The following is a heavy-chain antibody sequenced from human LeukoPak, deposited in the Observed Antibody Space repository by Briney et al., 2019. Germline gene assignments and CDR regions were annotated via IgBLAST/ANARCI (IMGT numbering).Heavy chain of an antibody. V-gene: IGHV4-39*07. D-gene: IGHD2-2*01. CDR2: IYYSGST. CDR3: ARFRTWDIVVVPAARPPLAFDY. CDR1: GGSISSSSYY. Sequence: PSETLSLTCTVSGGSISSSSYYWGWIRQPPGKGLEWIGSIYYSGSTNYNPSLKSRVTISVDTSKNQFSLKLSSVTAADTAVYYCARFRTWDIVVVPAARPPLAFDYWGQRTLVTVSS. J-gene: IGHJ4*02.